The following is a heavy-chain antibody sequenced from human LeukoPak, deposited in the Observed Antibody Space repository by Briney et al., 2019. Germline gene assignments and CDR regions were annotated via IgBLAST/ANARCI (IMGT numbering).Heavy chain of an antibody. CDR1: AGSIRNYY. J-gene: IGHJ6*03. V-gene: IGHV4-4*07. CDR2: IYDSGST. D-gene: IGHD6-19*01. Sequence: SETLSLTCTVSAGSIRNYYWSWIRQPAGKGLEWIGRIYDSGSTNYNPSLKSRVTMSVDTSKNQFSLRLSSVTAADTAVYYCARAFRIAVGIYSYYYMDVWGKGTTVTVS. CDR3: ARAFRIAVGIYSYYYMDV.